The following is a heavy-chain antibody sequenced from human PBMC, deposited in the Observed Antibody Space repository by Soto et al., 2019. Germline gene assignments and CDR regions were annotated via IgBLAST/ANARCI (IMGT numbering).Heavy chain of an antibody. CDR1: GYTFTSYY. CDR3: ARDKSSGGRYGSFDY. Sequence: QVQLVQSGAEVKKPGASVKVSCKASGYTFTSYYMHWVRQAPGQGLEWMGIINPSGGSTSYAQKFQGRVSMTRDTATSTDYVELSSLRSEDTAVYYCARDKSSGGRYGSFDYWGQGTLVTVSS. J-gene: IGHJ4*02. V-gene: IGHV1-46*01. CDR2: INPSGGST. D-gene: IGHD2-15*01.